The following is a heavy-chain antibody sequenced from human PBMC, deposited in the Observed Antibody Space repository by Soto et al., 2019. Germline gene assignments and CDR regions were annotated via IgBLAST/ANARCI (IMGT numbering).Heavy chain of an antibody. CDR1: GFTFSSYG. J-gene: IGHJ4*02. V-gene: IGHV3-30*03. CDR2: ISYDGSNK. CDR3: ASHDYYDSSGVFDY. Sequence: GGSLRLSCAASGFTFSSYGMHWVRQAPGKGLEWVAVISYDGSNKYYADSVKGRFTISRDNSKNTLYLQMNSLRAEDTAVYYCASHDYYDSSGVFDYWGQGTLVTVSS. D-gene: IGHD3-22*01.